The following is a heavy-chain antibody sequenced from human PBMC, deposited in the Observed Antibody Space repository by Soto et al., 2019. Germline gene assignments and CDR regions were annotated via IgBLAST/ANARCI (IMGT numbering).Heavy chain of an antibody. Sequence: SETLSLTCAVYGGSFSGYYWSWIRQPPGKGLEWIGEINHSGSTNYNPSLKSRVTISVDTSKNQFSLKLSSVTAADTAVYYCARTNYGDYSYYYYYMDVWGKGTTVTVSS. J-gene: IGHJ6*03. D-gene: IGHD4-17*01. CDR3: ARTNYGDYSYYYYYMDV. CDR1: GGSFSGYY. V-gene: IGHV4-34*01. CDR2: INHSGST.